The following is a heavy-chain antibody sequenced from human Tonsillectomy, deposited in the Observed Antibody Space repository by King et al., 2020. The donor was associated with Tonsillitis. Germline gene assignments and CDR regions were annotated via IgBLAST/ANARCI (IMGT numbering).Heavy chain of an antibody. CDR1: GFTFSTYT. J-gene: IGHJ5*02. CDR3: ARERGDCAGGSCYYNWFDP. Sequence: VQLVEFGGGMVKPGGYLRLSCAASGFTFSTYTMNWVRQAPGKGLEWVSSISGSSSYISYADSVKGRFTISRDNAENSLYLQMNSLRVEDTALYYCARERGDCAGGSCYYNWFDPWGQGTLVTVSS. D-gene: IGHD2-15*01. CDR2: ISGSSSYI. V-gene: IGHV3-21*01.